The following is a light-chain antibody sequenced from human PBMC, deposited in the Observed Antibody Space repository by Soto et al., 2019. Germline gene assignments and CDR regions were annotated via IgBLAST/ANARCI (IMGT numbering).Light chain of an antibody. CDR2: INGDGSP. CDR1: SGHSTYA. Sequence: QSVLTQAPSASASLGASVRLTCTLSSGHSTYAIAWHQQQPEKGHRFLIKINGDGSPRKGDGIPARFSGSISGAERYLTISSLHSEDEASEYSQTWGTGVVLGGRTKHNVL. CDR3: QTWGTGVV. V-gene: IGLV4-69*01. J-gene: IGLJ2*01.